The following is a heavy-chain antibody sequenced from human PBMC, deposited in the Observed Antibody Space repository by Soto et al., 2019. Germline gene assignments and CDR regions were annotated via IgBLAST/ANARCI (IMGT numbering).Heavy chain of an antibody. CDR2: ISSSGSTI. Sequence: QVQLVESGGGLVKPGGSLRLSCAASGFTFSDYYMSWIRQAPGKGLEWVSYISSSGSTIYYADSVKGRFTISRDNAKNSLYLQMNSLRAEDTAVYYWARARVEAAAGTRDYYYYGMDVWGQGTTVTVSS. CDR3: ARARVEAAAGTRDYYYYGMDV. V-gene: IGHV3-11*01. CDR1: GFTFSDYY. J-gene: IGHJ6*02. D-gene: IGHD6-13*01.